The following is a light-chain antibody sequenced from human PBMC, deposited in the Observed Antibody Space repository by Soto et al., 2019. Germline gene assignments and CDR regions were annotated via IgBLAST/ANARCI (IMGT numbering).Light chain of an antibody. CDR2: THS. CDR1: SSNIGSNT. J-gene: IGLJ7*01. V-gene: IGLV1-44*01. CDR3: AAWDDSLNGAV. Sequence: QSVLTQPPSASGTPGQRVTISCSGSSSNIGSNTVSWYQLLPGTAPKLLIYTHSQRPSGVPDRFSGSKSGTSASLAISGLQSEDEGDYYCAAWDDSLNGAVFGGGTPLTVL.